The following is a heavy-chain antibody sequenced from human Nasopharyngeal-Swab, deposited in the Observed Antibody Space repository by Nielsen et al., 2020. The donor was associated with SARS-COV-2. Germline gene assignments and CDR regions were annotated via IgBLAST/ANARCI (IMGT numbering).Heavy chain of an antibody. Sequence: LSFTCAASGFTFSSYDMHWVRQATGKGLEWVSAIGTAGDTYYPGSVKGRFTISRDNSKNTLYLQMNSLRAEDTAVYYCAKGLRTYYGDYNYYYGMDVWGQGTTVTVSS. CDR1: GFTFSSYD. CDR3: AKGLRTYYGDYNYYYGMDV. D-gene: IGHD4-17*01. J-gene: IGHJ6*02. CDR2: IGTAGDT. V-gene: IGHV3-13*01.